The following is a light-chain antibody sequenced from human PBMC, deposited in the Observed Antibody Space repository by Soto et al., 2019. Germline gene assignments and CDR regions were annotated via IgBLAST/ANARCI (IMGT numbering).Light chain of an antibody. V-gene: IGLV2-14*01. CDR3: NSYTSSSSWV. Sequence: QSALTQPASVYGSPGQSITISCTGTSSDVGAYNYVSWYQQHPGKAPKLMIYEVTNRPSGVSNRFSGSKSGNTASLTISGLQAEDEADYYCNSYTSSSSWVFGGGTKLTVL. CDR2: EVT. CDR1: SSDVGAYNY. J-gene: IGLJ3*02.